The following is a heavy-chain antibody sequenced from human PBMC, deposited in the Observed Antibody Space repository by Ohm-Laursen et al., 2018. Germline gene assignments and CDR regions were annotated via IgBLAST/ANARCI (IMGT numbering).Heavy chain of an antibody. D-gene: IGHD3-22*01. CDR3: ARDRENYDSSGYYRATDWYFDL. J-gene: IGHJ2*01. CDR1: GGSISSYY. CDR2: IYTSGST. Sequence: SDTLSLTCTVSGGSISSYYWSWIRQPAGKGLEWIGRIYTSGSTNYNPSLKSRVTMSVDTSKNQFSLKLSSVTAADTAVYYCARDRENYDSSGYYRATDWYFDLWGRGTLVTVSS. V-gene: IGHV4-4*07.